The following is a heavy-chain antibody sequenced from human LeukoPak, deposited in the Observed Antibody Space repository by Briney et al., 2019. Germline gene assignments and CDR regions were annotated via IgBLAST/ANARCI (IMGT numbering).Heavy chain of an antibody. D-gene: IGHD4-23*01. CDR3: ARASVVALDY. J-gene: IGHJ4*02. CDR1: GGSFSGYY. V-gene: IGHV4-34*01. CDR2: INHSGST. Sequence: NSSETLSLTCAVYGGSFSGYYWSWIRQPPGKGLEWIGEINHSGSTNYNPSLKSRVTISVDTSKSQFSLKLSSVTAADTAVYYCARASVVALDYWGQGTLVTVSS.